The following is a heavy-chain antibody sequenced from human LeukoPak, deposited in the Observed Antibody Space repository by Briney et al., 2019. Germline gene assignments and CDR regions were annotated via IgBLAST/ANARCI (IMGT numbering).Heavy chain of an antibody. CDR2: ISGSGGST. D-gene: IGHD3-10*01. J-gene: IGHJ4*02. V-gene: IGHV3-23*01. CDR1: GFTFSSYA. CDR3: ANLPRGVIVY. Sequence: GVSLRLSCAASGFTFSSYAMSWVRQAPGKGLEWVSAISGSGGSTYYADSVKGRFTISRDNSKNTLYLQGNSLRAEDTAVYYCANLPRGVIVYWGQGTLVTVSS.